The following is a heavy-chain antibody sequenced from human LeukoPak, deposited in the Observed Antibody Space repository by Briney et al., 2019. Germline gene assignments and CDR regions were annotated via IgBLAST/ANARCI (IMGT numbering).Heavy chain of an antibody. Sequence: GGSLRLSCAASGFTFSSAWMSWVRQAPGKGLEWVGRIKSNGDGGTTDYAAPVRGRFAISRDDSKNSLYLQMNSLKTEDTAVYYCTWDYAGSWGQGTLVTVSS. D-gene: IGHD4-17*01. CDR2: IKSNGDGGTT. CDR1: GFTFSSAW. CDR3: TWDYAGS. V-gene: IGHV3-15*01. J-gene: IGHJ5*02.